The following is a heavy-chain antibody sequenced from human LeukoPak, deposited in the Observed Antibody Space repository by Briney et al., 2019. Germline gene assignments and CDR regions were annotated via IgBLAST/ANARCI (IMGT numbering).Heavy chain of an antibody. J-gene: IGHJ4*02. CDR1: GGTFSSYA. V-gene: IGHV1-18*01. CDR2: ISAYNGNT. Sequence: GASVKVSCKASGGTFSSYAISWVRQAPGQGLEWMGWISAYNGNTNYAQKLQGRVTMTTDTSTSTAYMELRSLRSDDTAVYYCARRLYGDYEEDYWGQGTLVTVSS. D-gene: IGHD4-17*01. CDR3: ARRLYGDYEEDY.